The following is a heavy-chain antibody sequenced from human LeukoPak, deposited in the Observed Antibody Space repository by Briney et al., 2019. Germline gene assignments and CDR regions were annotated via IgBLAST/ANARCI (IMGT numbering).Heavy chain of an antibody. CDR1: GGSFSGYY. Sequence: SETLSLTCAVYGGSFSGYYWSWIRQPPGKGLEWIGYIYYSGSTNYNPSLKSRVTISVDTSKNQFSLKLSSVTAADTAVYYCARLEMAHDAFDIWGQGTMVTVSS. CDR2: IYYSGST. D-gene: IGHD5-24*01. CDR3: ARLEMAHDAFDI. J-gene: IGHJ3*02. V-gene: IGHV4-59*01.